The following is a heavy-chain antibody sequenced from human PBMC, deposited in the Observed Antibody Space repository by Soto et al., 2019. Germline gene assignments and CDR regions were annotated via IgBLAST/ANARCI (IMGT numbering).Heavy chain of an antibody. CDR2: IYYSGST. CDR3: ARGGIPPSGYGIAYAMDV. D-gene: IGHD1-26*01. V-gene: IGHV4-39*01. Sequence: LSLTCTVSGVSISGSRYYWGWIRQPPGRGLEWIGNIYYSGSTYYTPALKSRVTLSIDTSKNQFSLNLNSVTAADTAVYYCARGGIPPSGYGIAYAMDVWGQGTTVTVSS. CDR1: GVSISGSRYY. J-gene: IGHJ6*02.